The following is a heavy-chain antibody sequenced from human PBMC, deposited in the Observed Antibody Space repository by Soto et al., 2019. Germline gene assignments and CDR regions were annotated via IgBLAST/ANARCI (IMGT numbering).Heavy chain of an antibody. D-gene: IGHD1-7*01. CDR2: IHYSGST. J-gene: IGHJ4*02. CDR1: GGSISGYY. Sequence: SETLSLTCTVSGGSISGYYLSWIRQSPGKGLEWIGYIHYSGSTNYNPSLKSRVTISVDTSKNQFSLKLSSVTAADTAVYYCARNGNSPLDYWGQGTLVTVS. V-gene: IGHV4-59*01. CDR3: ARNGNSPLDY.